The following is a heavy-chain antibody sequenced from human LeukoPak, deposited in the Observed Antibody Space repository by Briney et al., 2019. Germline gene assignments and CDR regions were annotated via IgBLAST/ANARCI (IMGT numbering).Heavy chain of an antibody. D-gene: IGHD2-2*01. J-gene: IGHJ6*03. CDR3: ARSGQLLQIDYYYYMDV. CDR2: ISAYNGNT. Sequence: ASVKVSCKASGYTFTSYGISWVRQAPGQGLEWMGWISAYNGNTNYAQKLQGRVTMTTDTSTSTAYMELRSLRSDDTAVYYCARSGQLLQIDYYYYMDVWGKGTTVTVSS. CDR1: GYTFTSYG. V-gene: IGHV1-18*01.